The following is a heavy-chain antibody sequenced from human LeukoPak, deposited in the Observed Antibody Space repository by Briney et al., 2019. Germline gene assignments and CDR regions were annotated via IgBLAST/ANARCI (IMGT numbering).Heavy chain of an antibody. D-gene: IGHD2-8*01. J-gene: IGHJ3*02. CDR2: IYYSGST. CDR3: ARTIGGFDI. Sequence: SETLSLTCTVSYDSISRFYWSWIRQPPGKGLEWIGYIYYSGSTNYSSSLKSRVTISVDTSKNQLSLELKSVTAADTAVYYCARTIGGFDIWGQGTMVTVPS. CDR1: YDSISRFY. V-gene: IGHV4-59*08.